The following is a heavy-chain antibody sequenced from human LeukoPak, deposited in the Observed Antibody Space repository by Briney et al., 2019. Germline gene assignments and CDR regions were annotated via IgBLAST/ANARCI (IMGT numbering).Heavy chain of an antibody. J-gene: IGHJ4*02. V-gene: IGHV3-23*01. CDR2: ISGDGVSP. D-gene: IGHD3-22*01. CDR3: ARHEYYYSSGFDY. Sequence: SGGSLRLSCAASGFTFNNYALAWVRQTPEKGLECVSAISGDGVSPYYVDSVRGRFTISRDNSKNTLYLQMHSLRVEDTAVYYCARHEYYYSSGFDYWGQGTLVTVSS. CDR1: GFTFNNYA.